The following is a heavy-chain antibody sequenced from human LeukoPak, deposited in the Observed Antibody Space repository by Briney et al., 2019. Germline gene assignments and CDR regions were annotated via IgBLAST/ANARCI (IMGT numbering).Heavy chain of an antibody. Sequence: SETLSLTCTVSGGSISSSSYYWGWIRQPPGKGLEWIGSIYYSGSTYYNPSLKSRVTISVDTSKNQFSLKLSSVTAADTAVYYCARHSPTMVRGVPYYYYYYMDAWGKGTTVTISS. J-gene: IGHJ6*03. D-gene: IGHD3-10*01. CDR2: IYYSGST. V-gene: IGHV4-39*01. CDR1: GGSISSSSYY. CDR3: ARHSPTMVRGVPYYYYYYMDA.